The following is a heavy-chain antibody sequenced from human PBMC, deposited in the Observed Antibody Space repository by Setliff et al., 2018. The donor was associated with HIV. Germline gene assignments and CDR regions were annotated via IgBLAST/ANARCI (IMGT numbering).Heavy chain of an antibody. D-gene: IGHD6-6*01. CDR2: LNHSGNI. J-gene: IGHJ3*02. V-gene: IGHV4-38-2*01. Sequence: SETLSLTCAVSGYSISSGYYWGWIRQSPGKGLEWIGELNHSGNINQNPSLKSRVTISVDTSKDQFSLRLYSVTAADTAVYYCARAYEGSSPGGAFDIWGQGTMVTVSS. CDR3: ARAYEGSSPGGAFDI. CDR1: GYSISSGYY.